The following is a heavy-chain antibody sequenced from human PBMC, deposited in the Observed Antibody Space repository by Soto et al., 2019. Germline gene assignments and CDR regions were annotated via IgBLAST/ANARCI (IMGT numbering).Heavy chain of an antibody. CDR3: AKDLSVHRRSLVATIDVDY. Sequence: PGGSLRLSCAASGFTFSSSGMHWVRQAPGKGLEWVAVISYDGSNKYYADSVKGRFTISRDNSKNTLYLQMNSLRAEDTAVYYCAKDLSVHRRSLVATIDVDYWGQGT. D-gene: IGHD5-12*01. CDR1: GFTFSSSG. CDR2: ISYDGSNK. V-gene: IGHV3-30*18. J-gene: IGHJ4*02.